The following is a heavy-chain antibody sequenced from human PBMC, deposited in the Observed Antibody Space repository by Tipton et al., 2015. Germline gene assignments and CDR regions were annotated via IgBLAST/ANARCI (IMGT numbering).Heavy chain of an antibody. Sequence: LRLSCTVSGGSISSNSNYWSWIRQPPGKGLEWIGYIYYTGSTNYNPSLKSRVTMSIDTSKNQLALKLTSVTAADTAVYYCARAYYYDSSGYPLFDYWGQGTLVTVSS. CDR3: ARAYYYDSSGYPLFDY. CDR1: GGSISSNSNY. D-gene: IGHD3-22*01. J-gene: IGHJ4*02. CDR2: IYYTGST. V-gene: IGHV4-61*05.